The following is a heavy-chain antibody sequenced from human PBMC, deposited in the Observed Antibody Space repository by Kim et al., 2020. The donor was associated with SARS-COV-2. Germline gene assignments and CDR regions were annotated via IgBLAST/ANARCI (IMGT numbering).Heavy chain of an antibody. CDR2: ISSSSSTI. Sequence: GGSLRLSCAASGFTFSSYSMNWVRQAPGKGLEWVSYISSSSSTIYYADSVKGRFTISRDNAKNSLYLQMNSLRDEDTAVYYCASPLGVSGSYYGGMDVWGQGTTVTVSS. CDR3: ASPLGVSGSYYGGMDV. D-gene: IGHD1-26*01. J-gene: IGHJ6*02. CDR1: GFTFSSYS. V-gene: IGHV3-48*02.